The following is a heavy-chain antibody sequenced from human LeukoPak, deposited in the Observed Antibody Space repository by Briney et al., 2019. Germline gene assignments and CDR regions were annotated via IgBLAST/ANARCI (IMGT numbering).Heavy chain of an antibody. CDR1: GYTFTSYY. CDR3: ARFGYSGYEDDY. CDR2: INPSGGST. Sequence: ASVKVSCKASGYTFTSYYMHWVRQAPGQGLEWMGIINPSGGSTSYAQKFQGRVTMTRDMSTSTVYMELSSLRSEDTAVYYCARFGYSGYEDDYWGQGTLSPSPQ. V-gene: IGHV1-46*01. J-gene: IGHJ4*02. D-gene: IGHD5-12*01.